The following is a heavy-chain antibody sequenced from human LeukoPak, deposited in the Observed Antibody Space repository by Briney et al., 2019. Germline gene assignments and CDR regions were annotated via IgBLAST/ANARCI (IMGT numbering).Heavy chain of an antibody. Sequence: GGSLRLSWAASGFTFSDHDMGWVRQAPGKGREWVGRVRKKTNSYTTEYAASVNSSITNSRNDSQHELYLQMTSLTAEDTAVYYCDRLVGANNWGQGTLVIVSS. CDR3: DRLVGANN. CDR1: GFTFSDHD. J-gene: IGHJ4*02. V-gene: IGHV3-72*01. CDR2: VRKKTNSYTT. D-gene: IGHD1-26*01.